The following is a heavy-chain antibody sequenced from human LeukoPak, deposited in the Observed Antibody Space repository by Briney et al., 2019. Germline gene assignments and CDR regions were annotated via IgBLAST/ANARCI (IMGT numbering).Heavy chain of an antibody. D-gene: IGHD2-2*01. CDR3: ATQKVVPAPDVVY. CDR1: GYTFTDYY. CDR2: VDPEDGET. J-gene: IGHJ4*02. Sequence: ASVKVSCKVSGYTFTDYYMHWVQQAPGKGLEWMGLVDPEDGETIYAEKFQGRVTITANTSTDTAYMELSSLRSEDTAVYYCATQKVVPAPDVVYWGQGTLVTVSS. V-gene: IGHV1-69-2*01.